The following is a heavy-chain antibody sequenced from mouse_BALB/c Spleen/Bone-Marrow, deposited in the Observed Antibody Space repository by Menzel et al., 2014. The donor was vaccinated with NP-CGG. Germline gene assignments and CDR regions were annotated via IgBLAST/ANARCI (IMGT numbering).Heavy chain of an antibody. D-gene: IGHD1-1*01. CDR3: AKGGHGSSYVRYYAMDY. CDR1: GYTFTDYY. V-gene: IGHV1-77*01. Sequence: QVQLKESGAELARPGASVKLSCKASGYTFTDYYINWVKQRTGQGLEWIGEIYPGSGNTYYNEKFKGKATLTADKSSSTAYMQLSSLTSEDSAVYFCAKGGHGSSYVRYYAMDYWGQGTSVTVSS. J-gene: IGHJ4*01. CDR2: IYPGSGNT.